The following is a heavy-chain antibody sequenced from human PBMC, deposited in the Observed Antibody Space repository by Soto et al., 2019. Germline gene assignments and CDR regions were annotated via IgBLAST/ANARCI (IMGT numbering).Heavy chain of an antibody. CDR3: ARIITVSQQPTSRYYYGMDV. CDR1: GGSISSGGYS. Sequence: PSETLSLTCAVSGGSISSGGYSWSWIRQPPGKGLEWIGYIYHSGSTYYNPSLKSRVTISVDRSQNHFSLKLISGAAADTAVYYCARIITVSQQPTSRYYYGMDVWGQGTTVTVSS. D-gene: IGHD6-13*01. CDR2: IYHSGST. V-gene: IGHV4-30-2*01. J-gene: IGHJ6*02.